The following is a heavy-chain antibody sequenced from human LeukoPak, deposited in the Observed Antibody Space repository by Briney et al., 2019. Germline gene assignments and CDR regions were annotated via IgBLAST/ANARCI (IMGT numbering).Heavy chain of an antibody. D-gene: IGHD1-26*01. V-gene: IGHV4-59*01. Sequence: SKTLSLTCTVSGDSISSYYWSWIRQPPGKGLEWIGYIYYSGSTNYNPSLKSRVTISVDTSKNQFSLKLGSVTAADTAVYYCARGSYSGFDYWGQGTLVTVSS. CDR1: GDSISSYY. CDR2: IYYSGST. J-gene: IGHJ4*02. CDR3: ARGSYSGFDY.